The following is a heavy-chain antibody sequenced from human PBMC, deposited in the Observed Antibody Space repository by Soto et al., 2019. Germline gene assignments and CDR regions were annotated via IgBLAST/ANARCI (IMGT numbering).Heavy chain of an antibody. J-gene: IGHJ6*02. CDR2: IGTAGDT. D-gene: IGHD2-15*01. CDR1: GFNFSSYE. Sequence: GGSQRRSCAASGFNFSSYEMHWVRQATGKGLAWVSAIGTAGDTYYPGSVKGRFTISRENAKNSLYLQMNSLRAGDTAVYYCARERGQGYCSGGSCYGMDVWGQGTTVTVSS. CDR3: ARERGQGYCSGGSCYGMDV. V-gene: IGHV3-13*01.